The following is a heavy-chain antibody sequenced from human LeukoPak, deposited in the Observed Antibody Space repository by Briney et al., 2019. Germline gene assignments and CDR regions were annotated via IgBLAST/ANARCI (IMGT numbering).Heavy chain of an antibody. CDR2: IYYSGST. D-gene: IGHD3-22*01. CDR3: ARVGFHSSGYYFLGNEN. V-gene: IGHV4-59*01. Sequence: SETLSLTCTVSGGSISSYYWNWIRQPPGTGLEWIGYIYYSGSTNYNPSLKSRVTISVDTSKNQFSLKLNSMTAADTAMYYCARVGFHSSGYYFLGNENWGQGTLVTVSS. J-gene: IGHJ4*02. CDR1: GGSISSYY.